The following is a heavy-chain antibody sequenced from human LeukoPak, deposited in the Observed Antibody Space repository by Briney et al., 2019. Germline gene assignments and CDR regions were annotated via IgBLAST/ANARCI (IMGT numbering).Heavy chain of an antibody. CDR1: GFTFSSYE. D-gene: IGHD3-3*01. V-gene: IGHV3-21*01. CDR2: ISSSSSYI. CDR3: ARYLQRFLEWLPFDP. Sequence: AGGSLRLSCAASGFTFSSYEMNWVRQAPGKGLEWVSSISSSSSYIYYADSVKGRFTISRDNAKNSLYLQMNSLRAEDTAVYYCARYLQRFLEWLPFDPWGQGTLVTVSS. J-gene: IGHJ5*02.